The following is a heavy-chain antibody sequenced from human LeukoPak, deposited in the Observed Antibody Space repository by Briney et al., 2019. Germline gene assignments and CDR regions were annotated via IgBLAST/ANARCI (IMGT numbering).Heavy chain of an antibody. J-gene: IGHJ6*03. Sequence: ASVKVSCKASGYTFTGYYMHWVRQAPGQGLEWMGWINPNSGGTNYAQKFQGRVTMTRDTSISTAYMELSRLRSDDTAVYYCAREMGYCSSTSCYTRYYYMDVWGKGTTVTISS. CDR2: INPNSGGT. V-gene: IGHV1-2*02. D-gene: IGHD2-2*02. CDR1: GYTFTGYY. CDR3: AREMGYCSSTSCYTRYYYMDV.